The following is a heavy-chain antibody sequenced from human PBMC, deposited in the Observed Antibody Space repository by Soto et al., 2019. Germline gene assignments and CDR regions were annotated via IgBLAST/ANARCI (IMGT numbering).Heavy chain of an antibody. CDR2: INHSGST. J-gene: IGHJ4*02. Sequence: PSETLSLTCAVYGGSFSGYYWSWIRQPPGKGLEWIGEINHSGSTNYNPSLKSRVTISVDTSKNQFSLKLSSVTAADTAVYYCARVISTHFHYYGSGSQYFDYWGQGTLVTVSS. V-gene: IGHV4-34*01. CDR1: GGSFSGYY. D-gene: IGHD3-10*01. CDR3: ARVISTHFHYYGSGSQYFDY.